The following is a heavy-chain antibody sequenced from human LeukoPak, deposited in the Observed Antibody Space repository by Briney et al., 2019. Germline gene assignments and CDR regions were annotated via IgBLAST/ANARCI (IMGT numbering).Heavy chain of an antibody. J-gene: IGHJ4*02. V-gene: IGHV3-23*01. CDR1: GFTFSNNA. CDR2: INGGGSGT. D-gene: IGHD2-21*01. CDR3: AKIISGADCFFDY. Sequence: GGSLRLSCAASGFTFSNNAMHWVRQAPGKGLEWVSAINGGGSGTFYADSVKGRFTISRDNSKNALYLQMNSLRAEDTAVYYCAKIISGADCFFDYWGQGTLVTVSS.